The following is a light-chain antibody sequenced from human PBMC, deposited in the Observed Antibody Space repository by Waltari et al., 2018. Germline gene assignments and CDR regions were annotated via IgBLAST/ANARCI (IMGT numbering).Light chain of an antibody. J-gene: IGLJ3*02. CDR3: LVYMGSGIWV. Sequence: QTVVTQEPSLSVSPGGTVTLTCALSSGSVSPNSYVSWYQQTPGHAQRQLVYKINSRSSGFPDRFSGSILGNKAALTITGAQADDESDYYCLVYMGSGIWVFGGGTKLTVL. CDR2: KIN. CDR1: SGSVSPNSY. V-gene: IGLV8-61*01.